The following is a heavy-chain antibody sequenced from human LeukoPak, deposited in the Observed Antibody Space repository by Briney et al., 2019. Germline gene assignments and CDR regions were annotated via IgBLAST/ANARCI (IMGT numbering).Heavy chain of an antibody. D-gene: IGHD2-8*02. J-gene: IGHJ4*02. V-gene: IGHV3-7*01. Sequence: GGSLRLSCAASGFTFRNYWMGWVRQAPGKGLEWVANTKPDGRGEYYADSVRGRFTTSRDNANNFLYLQMNSLRAEDTAVYYCARDGGVNTNFWDQGTLVTVSS. CDR2: TKPDGRGE. CDR1: GFTFRNYW. CDR3: ARDGGVNTNF.